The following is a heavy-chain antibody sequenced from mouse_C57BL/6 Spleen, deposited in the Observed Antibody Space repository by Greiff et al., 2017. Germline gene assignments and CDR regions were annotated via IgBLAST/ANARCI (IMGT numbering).Heavy chain of an antibody. D-gene: IGHD1-1*01. CDR3: ARDYYGPSPFMDY. J-gene: IGHJ4*01. CDR2: INPSNGGT. Sequence: QVQLQQPGTELVKPGASVKLSCKASGYTFTSYWMHWVKQRPGQGLAWIGNINPSNGGTNYNEKFKSKATLTVDKSSSTAYIQLRSLTSDESAVYYCARDYYGPSPFMDYWGQGTSVTVSS. V-gene: IGHV1-53*01. CDR1: GYTFTSYW.